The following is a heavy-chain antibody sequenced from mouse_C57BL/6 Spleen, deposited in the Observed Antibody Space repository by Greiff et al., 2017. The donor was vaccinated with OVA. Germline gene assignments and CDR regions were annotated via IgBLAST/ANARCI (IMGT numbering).Heavy chain of an antibody. J-gene: IGHJ3*01. V-gene: IGHV1-55*01. CDR3: ARYYYGSSYAWFAY. D-gene: IGHD1-1*01. Sequence: QVQLQQPGAELVKPGASVKMSCKASGYTFTSYWITWVKQRPGQGLEWIGDIYPGSGSTNYNEKFKSKATLTVDTSSSTAYRQLSSLTSEDSAVYYCARYYYGSSYAWFAYWGQGTLVTVSA. CDR1: GYTFTSYW. CDR2: IYPGSGST.